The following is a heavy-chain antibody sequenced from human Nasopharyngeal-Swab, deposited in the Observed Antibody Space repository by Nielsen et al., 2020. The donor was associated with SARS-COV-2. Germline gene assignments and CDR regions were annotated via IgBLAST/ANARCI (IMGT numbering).Heavy chain of an antibody. CDR3: KGGDSGGFGS. J-gene: IGHJ5*02. CDR2: HRSIRDNYQT. V-gene: IGHV3-73*01. CDR1: GVTFSVSN. Sequence: GESLKISCAVSGVTFSVSNIHWVRQASGKGLEWFARHRSIRDNYQTAYAASVEGRFTISRDDSDNMAYLQMNSLKIEDTAVYYCKGGDSGGFGSWGQGTLVTVSS. D-gene: IGHD2-21*02.